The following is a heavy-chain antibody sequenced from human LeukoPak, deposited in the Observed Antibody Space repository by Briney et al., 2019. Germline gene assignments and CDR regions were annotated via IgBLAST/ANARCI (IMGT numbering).Heavy chain of an antibody. CDR2: IIPIFGTP. CDR1: GGSFSSYG. CDR3: ARDVRGYYYMDV. D-gene: IGHD3-16*02. V-gene: IGHV1-69*05. Sequence: SVKVSCKASGGSFSSYGISWVRLAPGQGLGWMGGIIPIFGTPNHAQKFQGRVTITTDDSTSTAYMELSSLRSEDTAVYYCARDVRGYYYMDVWGEGTTVSVSS. J-gene: IGHJ6*03.